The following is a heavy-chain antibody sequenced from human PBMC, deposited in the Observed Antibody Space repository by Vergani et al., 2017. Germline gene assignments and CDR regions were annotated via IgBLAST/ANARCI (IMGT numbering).Heavy chain of an antibody. J-gene: IGHJ6*03. CDR1: GGSISSGDHC. V-gene: IGHV4-31*11. CDR2: IFYSGNT. D-gene: IGHD6-25*01. CDR3: ARVVTHVPATSHFSYMAV. Sequence: QGQLQESGPGVVKPSQTLSLTCAVSGGSISSGDHCWTWIRQRPGKGLEWSGYIFYSGNTYDNPSLRRRLTISVDTSQNQFSLKLRSVTAADTAVYYCARVVTHVPATSHFSYMAVWG.